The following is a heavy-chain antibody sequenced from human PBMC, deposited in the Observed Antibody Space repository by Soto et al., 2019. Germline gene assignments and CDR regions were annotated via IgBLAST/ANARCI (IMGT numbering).Heavy chain of an antibody. CDR3: ASTGKLMVRGQYFAY. V-gene: IGHV4-31*03. CDR2: IYYSGST. Sequence: QVQLQESGPGLVKPSQTLSLTCTVSGGSISSGGYYWSWIRQHPGKGLEWIGYIYYSGSTYYNPSLKSGVTISENTFKTQFPRKRSLVTAAETALYYCASTGKLMVRGQYFAYGGQGPLVTVSS. D-gene: IGHD3-10*01. CDR1: GGSISSGGYY. J-gene: IGHJ4*02.